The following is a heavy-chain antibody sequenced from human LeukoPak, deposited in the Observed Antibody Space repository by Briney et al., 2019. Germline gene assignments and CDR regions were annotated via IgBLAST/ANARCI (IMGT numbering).Heavy chain of an antibody. J-gene: IGHJ4*02. Sequence: KASETLSLTCAVYGGSFSGYYWSWIRQPPGKGLEWIGEINHSGSTNYNPSLKSRVTISVDTSKNQFSLKLSSVTAADTAVYYCANRGNYYDSSGYSDYWGQGTLVTVSS. CDR1: GGSFSGYY. V-gene: IGHV4-34*01. CDR3: ANRGNYYDSSGYSDY. CDR2: INHSGST. D-gene: IGHD3-22*01.